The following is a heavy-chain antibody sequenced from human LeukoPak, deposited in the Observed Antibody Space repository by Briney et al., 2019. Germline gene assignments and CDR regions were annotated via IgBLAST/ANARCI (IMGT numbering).Heavy chain of an antibody. Sequence: GASVKVSCKASGYTFTNYGISWVRQAPGQGLEWMGWISAYNGNTNYAQKLQGRVTMTTDTPTSTAYMELGSLRSDDTAVYYCAREAGTASYYYYGMDVWGQGTTVTVSS. J-gene: IGHJ6*02. D-gene: IGHD6-19*01. CDR1: GYTFTNYG. CDR2: ISAYNGNT. V-gene: IGHV1-18*01. CDR3: AREAGTASYYYYGMDV.